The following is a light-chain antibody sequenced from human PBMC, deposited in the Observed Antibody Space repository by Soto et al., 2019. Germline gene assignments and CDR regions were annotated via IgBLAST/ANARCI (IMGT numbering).Light chain of an antibody. Sequence: DIVMTQSPDSLAVSLGERATINCKSSQSILYSSNNKNYLTWYQQKSGQPPKLLIYWASTRESGVPDGFSGSGSGTDFTLTISSLQAEDVAVYYCQQYYSTPLTFGQGTKVEIK. J-gene: IGKJ1*01. V-gene: IGKV4-1*01. CDR3: QQYYSTPLT. CDR2: WAS. CDR1: QSILYSSNNKNY.